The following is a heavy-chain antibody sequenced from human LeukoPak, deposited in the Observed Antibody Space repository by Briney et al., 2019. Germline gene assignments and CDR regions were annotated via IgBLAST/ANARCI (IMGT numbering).Heavy chain of an antibody. Sequence: GGSLRLSCEASGFTFTNYGMHWVRQAPGKGPECVAVVSFNGRKTYYAGFAEGRFTISRDDSNNMVYLQMNSLRTEDTAVYHCVKRGGGDHGLDVWGQGTTVVVS. J-gene: IGHJ6*02. D-gene: IGHD2-21*02. V-gene: IGHV3-30*18. CDR3: VKRGGGDHGLDV. CDR2: VSFNGRKT. CDR1: GFTFTNYG.